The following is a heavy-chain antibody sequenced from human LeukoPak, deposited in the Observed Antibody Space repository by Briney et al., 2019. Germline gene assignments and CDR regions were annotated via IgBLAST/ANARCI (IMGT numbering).Heavy chain of an antibody. CDR2: INPNSGGT. J-gene: IGHJ4*02. Sequence: ASVKVSCKASGYTFTGYYMHWVRQAPGQGLEWMGWINPNSGGTNYAQKFQGWVTMTRDTSISTAYKELSRLRSDDTAVYYCARSGAILGAVAEFDYWGQGTLVTVSS. CDR1: GYTFTGYY. CDR3: ARSGAILGAVAEFDY. V-gene: IGHV1-2*04. D-gene: IGHD6-19*01.